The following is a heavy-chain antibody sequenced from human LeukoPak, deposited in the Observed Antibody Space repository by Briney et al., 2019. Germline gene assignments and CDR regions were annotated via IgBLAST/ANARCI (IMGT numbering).Heavy chain of an antibody. D-gene: IGHD4-17*01. CDR1: GFTFSSYE. J-gene: IGHJ4*02. V-gene: IGHV3-48*03. CDR3: ARDFLGTTGVFGY. Sequence: GGSLRLSCAASGFTFSSYEMNWVRQAPGKGLEWVSYISSSGSTIYYADSVKGRFTISRDNAKNSLYLQMNSLRAEDTAVYYCARDFLGTTGVFGYWGQGTLVTVSS. CDR2: ISSSGSTI.